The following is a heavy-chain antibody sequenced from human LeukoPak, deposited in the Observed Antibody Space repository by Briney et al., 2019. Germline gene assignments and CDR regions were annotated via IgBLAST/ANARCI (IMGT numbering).Heavy chain of an antibody. CDR3: AKGYCSSTSCYVLI. CDR2: IKEDGREK. V-gene: IGHV3-7*03. Sequence: GGSLRLSCAASEFTFGRYWMSWVRQAPGKGLEWVANIKEDGREKYYVDSVKGRFTISRDNAKNSLYLQMNSLRAEDTALYYCAKGYCSSTSCYVLIWGQGTLVTVSS. D-gene: IGHD2-2*01. J-gene: IGHJ4*02. CDR1: EFTFGRYW.